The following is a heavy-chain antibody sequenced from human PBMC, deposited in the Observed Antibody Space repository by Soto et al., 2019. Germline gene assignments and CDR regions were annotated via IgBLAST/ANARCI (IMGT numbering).Heavy chain of an antibody. V-gene: IGHV4-59*01. J-gene: IGHJ6*03. D-gene: IGHD3-3*01. CDR3: ARGVLEWLLRDSYYYYMDV. CDR2: IDDTGST. CDR1: GDSISSSY. Sequence: SETLSLTRTVSGDSISSSYWNWIRQAPGKGLEWIGYIDDTGSTNYNPSLKSRVTLSVDPSNNQYSLKLSSVTAADTAVYYCARGVLEWLLRDSYYYYMDVWGKGTTVTVSS.